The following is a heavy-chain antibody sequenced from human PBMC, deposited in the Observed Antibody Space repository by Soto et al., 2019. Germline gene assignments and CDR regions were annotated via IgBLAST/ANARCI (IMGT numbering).Heavy chain of an antibody. Sequence: SGGSLRLSCAASGFTFSSYSMNWVRQAPGKGLEWVSSISSSSSYIYYADSVKGRFTISRDNAKNSLYLQMNSLRAEDTAVYYCASRNYGPVARDYWGQGTLVTVSS. J-gene: IGHJ4*02. CDR1: GFTFSSYS. D-gene: IGHD1-7*01. V-gene: IGHV3-21*01. CDR2: ISSSSSYI. CDR3: ASRNYGPVARDY.